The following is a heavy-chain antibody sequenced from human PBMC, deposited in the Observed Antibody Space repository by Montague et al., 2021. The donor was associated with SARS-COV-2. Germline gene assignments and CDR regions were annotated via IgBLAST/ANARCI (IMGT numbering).Heavy chain of an antibody. Sequence: CAISGDSVSSNTVAWNWFRQSPSRGLEWLGRTYYRSKWYNDYAVSMQSRVTISPDTSKNQFSLHVNSVTPEDTAVYYCARDSEYSIGYWGQGLLVTVSS. CDR1: GDSVSSNTVA. V-gene: IGHV6-1*01. D-gene: IGHD6-6*01. J-gene: IGHJ4*02. CDR3: ARDSEYSIGY. CDR2: TYYRSKWYN.